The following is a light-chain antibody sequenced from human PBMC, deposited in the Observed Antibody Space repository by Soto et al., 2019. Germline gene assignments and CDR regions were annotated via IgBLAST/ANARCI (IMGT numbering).Light chain of an antibody. J-gene: IGKJ1*01. CDR2: GAS. CDR3: QQRSNWPRT. V-gene: IGKV3D-20*02. Sequence: EIVLTQSPGTLSLSPCEGATLSGSATQTVSGNYLAWYQQKPGQAPRLLIYGASSRATGIPDRFSGSGSGTDFTLTISRLEPEDFAVYYCQQRSNWPRTFGQGTKVDIK. CDR1: QTVSGNY.